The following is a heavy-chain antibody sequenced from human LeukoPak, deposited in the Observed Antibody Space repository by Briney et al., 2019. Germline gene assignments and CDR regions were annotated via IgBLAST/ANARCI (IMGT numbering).Heavy chain of an antibody. CDR1: GFTFDDYA. D-gene: IGHD6-13*01. J-gene: IGHJ4*02. CDR3: AKGPKGYSSSWYFDY. CDR2: ISWDGGST. Sequence: GGSLRLSCAASGFTFDDYAMHWVRQAPGKGLEWVSLISWDGGSTYYADSAKGRFTISRDNSKNSLYLQMNSLRAEDTALYYCAKGPKGYSSSWYFDYWGQGTLVTVSS. V-gene: IGHV3-43D*03.